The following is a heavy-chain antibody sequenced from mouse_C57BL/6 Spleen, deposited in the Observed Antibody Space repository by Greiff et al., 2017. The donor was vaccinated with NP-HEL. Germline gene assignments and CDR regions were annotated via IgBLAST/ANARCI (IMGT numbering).Heavy chain of an antibody. CDR2: IDPEDGDT. Sequence: VHVKQSGAELVRPGASVKLSCTASGFNIKDYYMHWVKQRPEQGLEWIGRIDPEDGDTESAPKFQGKATMTADTSSNTAYLQLSSLTSEDTAVYYCTTGADYYGSSLYWGQGTTLTVSS. D-gene: IGHD1-1*01. J-gene: IGHJ2*01. CDR3: TTGADYYGSSLY. V-gene: IGHV14-1*01. CDR1: GFNIKDYY.